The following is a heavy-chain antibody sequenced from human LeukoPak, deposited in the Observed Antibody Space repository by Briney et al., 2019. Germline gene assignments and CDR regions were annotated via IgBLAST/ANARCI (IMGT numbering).Heavy chain of an antibody. CDR2: IFSHDDK. V-gene: IGHV2-5*01. CDR3: AHSPLTYYDFWSGYLSAYYFDY. CDR1: GFSLSASGVG. J-gene: IGHJ4*02. Sequence: SGPTLVNPTQTLTLTCTFSGFSLSASGVGVGWIRQPPGKALEWLALIFSHDDKHYSPSLKSRLALTEDTFRNRGVLTMTNMDPVDTATYYCAHSPLTYYDFWSGYLSAYYFDYWGQGTLVTVSS. D-gene: IGHD3-3*01.